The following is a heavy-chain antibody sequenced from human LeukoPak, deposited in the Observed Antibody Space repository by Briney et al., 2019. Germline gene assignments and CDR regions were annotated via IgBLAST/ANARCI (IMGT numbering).Heavy chain of an antibody. D-gene: IGHD4-17*01. V-gene: IGHV1-46*01. CDR2: INPSGGST. CDR1: GYTFTSYY. J-gene: IGHJ4*02. Sequence: ASVKVSCKASGYTFTSYYMHWVRQAPGQGLEWMGIINPSGGSTSYAQKFQGRVTMTRDMSTSTVYMELSSLRSEDTAVYYCARAQYGYYFDYWGQGTLVTVSS. CDR3: ARAQYGYYFDY.